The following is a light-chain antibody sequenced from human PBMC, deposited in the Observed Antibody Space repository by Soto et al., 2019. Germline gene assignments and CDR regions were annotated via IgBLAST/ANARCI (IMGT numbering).Light chain of an antibody. V-gene: IGKV3-20*01. CDR3: QQYGSSPIT. CDR2: GAS. J-gene: IGKJ5*01. Sequence: EIVLTQSPGTLSLSPGERATLPCRASRRVYNDYLAWYQQKPGQAPRLLIYGASRRATGIPDRFSGSGSETDFTLTISRLEAADFAVYYCQQYGSSPITFGQGTRLEI. CDR1: RRVYNDY.